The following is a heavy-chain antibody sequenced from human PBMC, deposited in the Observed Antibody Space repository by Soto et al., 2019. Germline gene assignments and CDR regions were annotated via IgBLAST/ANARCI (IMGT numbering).Heavy chain of an antibody. V-gene: IGHV3-33*01. J-gene: IGHJ4*02. CDR1: GFTFSSYG. CDR2: IWYDGSNK. D-gene: IGHD3-22*01. CDR3: ARDPSYDSSGD. Sequence: QVQLVASGGGVVQPGRSLRLSCAASGFTFSSYGMHWVRQAPGKGLEWVAVIWYDGSNKYYADSVKGRFTISRDNSKNTLYLQMNSLRAEDTAVYYCARDPSYDSSGDWGQGTLVTVSS.